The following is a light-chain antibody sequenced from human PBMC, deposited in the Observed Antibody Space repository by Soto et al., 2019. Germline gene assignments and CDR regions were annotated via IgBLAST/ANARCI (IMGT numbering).Light chain of an antibody. CDR2: AAS. Sequence: AIQMTQSPSWLSASVGGRVTITCRASQGIRNDLGWYQQKPGKAPKLLIYAASSLQSGVPSRFSGSGSGTDFTLTISSLQPEDFATYYCLQDYNYPWTFGQGTKVDIK. CDR3: LQDYNYPWT. J-gene: IGKJ1*01. CDR1: QGIRND. V-gene: IGKV1-6*01.